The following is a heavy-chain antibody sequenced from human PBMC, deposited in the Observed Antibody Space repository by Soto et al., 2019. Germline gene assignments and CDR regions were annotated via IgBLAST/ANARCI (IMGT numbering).Heavy chain of an antibody. CDR3: ARARAWGSYRPLDY. V-gene: IGHV1-3*01. CDR1: GYTFTSYA. CDR2: INAGNGNT. J-gene: IGHJ4*02. D-gene: IGHD3-16*02. Sequence: ASVKVSCKASGYTFTSYAMHWERQAPGQRLEWMGWINAGNGNTKYSQKFQGRVTITRDTSASTAYMELSSLRSEDTAVYYCARARAWGSYRPLDYWGQGTLVTVSS.